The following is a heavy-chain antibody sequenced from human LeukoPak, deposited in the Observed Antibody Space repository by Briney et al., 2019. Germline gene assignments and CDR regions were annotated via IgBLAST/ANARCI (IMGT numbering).Heavy chain of an antibody. Sequence: GASVKVSCKASGYTFTGYYMHWVRQAPGQGLEWMGWINPNSGGTNYAQKFQGRVTMTRDTSISTAYMELSRLRSDDTAVYYCARDIWTKSEYSSSSYWGQGTLVTVSS. CDR3: ARDIWTKSEYSSSSY. J-gene: IGHJ4*02. CDR1: GYTFTGYY. D-gene: IGHD6-6*01. CDR2: INPNSGGT. V-gene: IGHV1-2*02.